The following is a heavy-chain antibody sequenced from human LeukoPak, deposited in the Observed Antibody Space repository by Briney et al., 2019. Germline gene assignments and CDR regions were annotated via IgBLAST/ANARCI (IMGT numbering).Heavy chain of an antibody. CDR2: ISAYNGNT. Sequence: EASVKVSCKASGYTFTSYGISWVRQAPGQGLEWMGWISAYNGNTNYAQKLQGRVTMTTDTSTSTAYMELRSLRSDDTAVYYCASSSSSLDYFDYWGQGTLVTVSS. D-gene: IGHD6-6*01. CDR3: ASSSSSLDYFDY. CDR1: GYTFTSYG. J-gene: IGHJ4*02. V-gene: IGHV1-18*01.